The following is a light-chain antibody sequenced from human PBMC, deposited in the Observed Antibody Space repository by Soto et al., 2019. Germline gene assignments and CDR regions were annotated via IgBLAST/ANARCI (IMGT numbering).Light chain of an antibody. J-gene: IGKJ1*01. CDR1: QSISSW. CDR3: QQYNSYET. CDR2: KAS. V-gene: IGKV1-5*03. Sequence: DIPMTQSPSTLSAYVGDRVTITCRASQSISSWLAGYQQKPGKAPKLLIYKASSLESGVPSRFSGSGSGTEFTLTISSLQPDDFATYYCQQYNSYETFGQGTKVDIK.